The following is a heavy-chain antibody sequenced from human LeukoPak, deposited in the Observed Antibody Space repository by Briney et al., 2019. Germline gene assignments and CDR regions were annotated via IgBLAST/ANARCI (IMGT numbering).Heavy chain of an antibody. CDR2: ISGDGAST. Sequence: RGSLGLSCAAPGFMFHDYAIHWVRQAPGKGLEWVSLISGDGASTFYADSVKGRFTISRDNSKNSLYLQMNSLRSDDTALYYCARESESSGWYDYWGQGTLVTVSS. D-gene: IGHD6-19*01. J-gene: IGHJ4*02. CDR3: ARESESSGWYDY. V-gene: IGHV3-43*02. CDR1: GFMFHDYA.